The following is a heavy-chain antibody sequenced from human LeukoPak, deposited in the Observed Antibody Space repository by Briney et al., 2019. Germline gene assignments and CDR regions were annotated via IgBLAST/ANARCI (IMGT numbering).Heavy chain of an antibody. J-gene: IGHJ3*02. CDR2: IRYDGSNK. V-gene: IGHV3-30*02. D-gene: IGHD5-18*01. CDR3: AKVDSGYSYGYLLGAFDI. Sequence: GGSLRLSCAASGFTFSSYGMHWVRQAPGKGLEWLAFIRYDGSNKYYADSVKGRFTISRDNSKNTLYLQMNSLRAEDTAVYYCAKVDSGYSYGYLLGAFDIWGQGTMVTVSS. CDR1: GFTFSSYG.